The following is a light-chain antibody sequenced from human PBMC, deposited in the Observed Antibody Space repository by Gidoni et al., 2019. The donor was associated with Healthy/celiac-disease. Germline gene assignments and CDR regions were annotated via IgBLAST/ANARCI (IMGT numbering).Light chain of an antibody. Sequence: EIVMTQSPATLSVSPGERATLSCRASQSVSSNLAWYQQKPGQAPRLLIYGASTRATGIPARFSGSGSGTEFTLTLSSLQSEDFAVYYCQQYNNWPRTFXQXTKVEIK. CDR3: QQYNNWPRT. J-gene: IGKJ1*01. V-gene: IGKV3-15*01. CDR1: QSVSSN. CDR2: GAS.